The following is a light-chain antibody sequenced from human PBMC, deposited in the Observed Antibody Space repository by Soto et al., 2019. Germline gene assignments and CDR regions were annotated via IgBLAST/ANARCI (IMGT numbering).Light chain of an antibody. Sequence: DIQMTQSPSTLSAYVGDRVTITCRASQSIDGWLAWYQQKPGKAPKLLIYDAYGLETGVSSRLSGSGSGAEFTLPISSLQPDDFATYYCQQYNDNSFFGQGTKLEIK. J-gene: IGKJ2*01. CDR3: QQYNDNSF. CDR1: QSIDGW. CDR2: DAY. V-gene: IGKV1-5*01.